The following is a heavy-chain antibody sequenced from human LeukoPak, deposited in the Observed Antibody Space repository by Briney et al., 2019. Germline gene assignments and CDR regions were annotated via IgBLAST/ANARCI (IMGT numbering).Heavy chain of an antibody. CDR3: AKDIAVGATAGFDP. V-gene: IGHV3-30*02. D-gene: IGHD1-26*01. CDR2: IRYDGSNK. Sequence: PGGSLRLSCAASGFTFSSYGMHWVRQAPGKGLEWVAFIRYDGSNKYYADSVKGRFTISRDNSKNTLYLQMNSLRAEDTAVYYCAKDIAVGATAGFDPWGQGTLVTVSS. CDR1: GFTFSSYG. J-gene: IGHJ5*02.